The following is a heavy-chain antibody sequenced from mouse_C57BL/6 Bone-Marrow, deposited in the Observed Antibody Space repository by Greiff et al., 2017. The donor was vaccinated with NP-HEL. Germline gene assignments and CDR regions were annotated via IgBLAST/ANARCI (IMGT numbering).Heavy chain of an antibody. CDR1: GYAFTNYL. Sequence: QLQLKQSGAELVRPGTSVKVSCKASGYAFTNYLIEWVKQRPGQGLEWIGVINPGSGGTNYNEKFKGKATLTADKSSSTAYMQLSSLTSEDSAVYFCARCTIFFDYWGQGTTLTVSS. CDR3: ARCTIFFDY. CDR2: INPGSGGT. V-gene: IGHV1-54*01. J-gene: IGHJ2*01.